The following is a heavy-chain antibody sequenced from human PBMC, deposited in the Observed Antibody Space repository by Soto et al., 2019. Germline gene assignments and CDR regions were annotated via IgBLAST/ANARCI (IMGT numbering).Heavy chain of an antibody. CDR2: ISYDGSNK. CDR1: GFTFSSYG. J-gene: IGHJ4*02. Sequence: GGSLRLSCAACGFTFSSYGMHWVRQAPGKGLEWVAVISYDGSNKYYADSVKGRFTISRDNSKNTLYLQMNSLRAEDTAVYYCAKDLSPMYYDSSGYYYGPRAFDYWGQGTLVTVSS. D-gene: IGHD3-22*01. CDR3: AKDLSPMYYDSSGYYYGPRAFDY. V-gene: IGHV3-30*18.